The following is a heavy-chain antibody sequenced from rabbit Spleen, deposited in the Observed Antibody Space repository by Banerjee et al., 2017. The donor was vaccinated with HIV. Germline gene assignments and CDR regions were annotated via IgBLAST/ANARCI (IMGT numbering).Heavy chain of an antibody. Sequence: QQLVESGGGLVKPGASLKLTCKASGFSFSSGYDMCWVRQAPGKGLEWIACIYAGSSGDTYSASWAKRRFTTSNASSSTVTLQMTTLTPAYTPTYFCARDTATSFSTYGLDLWGPGTLVSVS. V-gene: IGHV1S40*01. CDR2: IYAGSSGDT. D-gene: IGHD1-1*01. CDR1: GFSFSSGYD. J-gene: IGHJ6*01. CDR3: ARDTATSFSTYGLDL.